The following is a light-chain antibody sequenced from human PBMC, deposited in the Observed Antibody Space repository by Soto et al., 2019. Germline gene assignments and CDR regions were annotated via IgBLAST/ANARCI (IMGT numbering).Light chain of an antibody. CDR2: DTT. Sequence: QAVVTQEPSLTVSPGGTVTLTCGSRTGAVTSGHFPYWFQQKPGQAPRTLIYDTTRKYSWTPARFSGSLLGGKGALTLSGAQPEGEADYYSWLSLGAAVVSGGGTKLTVL. CDR1: TGAVTSGHF. CDR3: WLSLGAAVV. V-gene: IGLV7-46*01. J-gene: IGLJ2*01.